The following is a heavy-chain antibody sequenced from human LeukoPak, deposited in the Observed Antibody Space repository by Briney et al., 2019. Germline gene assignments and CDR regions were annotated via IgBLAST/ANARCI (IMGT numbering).Heavy chain of an antibody. Sequence: SETLSLTCTVSGGSISSYYWSWLRQPPGKGLEWIGYIYYSGSTNYNPSLKSRVTISVDTSKNQFSLKLSSVTAADTAVYYCARDLERYYFGYWGQGTLVTVSS. CDR1: GGSISSYY. D-gene: IGHD1-1*01. CDR2: IYYSGST. CDR3: ARDLERYYFGY. J-gene: IGHJ4*02. V-gene: IGHV4-59*01.